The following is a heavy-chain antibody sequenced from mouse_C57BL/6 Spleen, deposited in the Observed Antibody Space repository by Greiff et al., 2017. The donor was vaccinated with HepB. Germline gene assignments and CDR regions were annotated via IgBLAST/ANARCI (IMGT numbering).Heavy chain of an antibody. CDR1: GYAFTNYL. D-gene: IGHD1-1*01. V-gene: IGHV1-54*01. Sequence: QVQLKESGAELVRPGTSVKVSCKASGYAFTNYLIEWVKQRPGQGLEWIGVINPGSGGTNYNEKFKGKATLTADKSSSTAYMQLSSLTSEDSAVYFCASRYYGSSDAMDYWGQGTSVTVSS. CDR2: INPGSGGT. J-gene: IGHJ4*01. CDR3: ASRYYGSSDAMDY.